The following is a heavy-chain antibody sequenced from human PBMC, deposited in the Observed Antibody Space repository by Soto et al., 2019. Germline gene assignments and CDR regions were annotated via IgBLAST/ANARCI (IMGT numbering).Heavy chain of an antibody. CDR1: GGSISSSSYY. CDR2: IYYSGST. V-gene: IGHV4-39*01. D-gene: IGHD5-12*01. Sequence: SETLSLTCTVSGGSISSSSYYWGWIRQPPGKGLEWIGSIYYSGSTYYNPSLKSRVTISVDTSKNQFSLKLSSVTAADTAVYYCSLEREYSCYDWDGFDYWGQGTLVTVSS. CDR3: SLEREYSCYDWDGFDY. J-gene: IGHJ4*02.